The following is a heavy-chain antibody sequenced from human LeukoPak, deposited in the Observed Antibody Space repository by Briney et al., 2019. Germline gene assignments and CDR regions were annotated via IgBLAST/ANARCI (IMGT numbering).Heavy chain of an antibody. CDR1: GFTFSNAW. D-gene: IGHD6-19*01. CDR3: TTLKYSSGWYGGFDP. Sequence: GGSLRLSCAASGFTFSNAWMSWVRQAPGKGLEWVGRIKSKTDGGTTDYAAPVKGRSTISRDDSKNTLYLQMNSLKTEDTAVYYCTTLKYSSGWYGGFDPWGQGTLVTVSS. CDR2: IKSKTDGGTT. V-gene: IGHV3-15*01. J-gene: IGHJ5*02.